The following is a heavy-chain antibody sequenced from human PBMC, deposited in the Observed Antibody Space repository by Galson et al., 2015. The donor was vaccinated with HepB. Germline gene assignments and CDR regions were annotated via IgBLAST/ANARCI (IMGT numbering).Heavy chain of an antibody. Sequence: SVKVSCKVSGYTLTDLSMHWVRQAPGKGLEWMGGFDPEDGETVYAQTFQGRVTMTEDPSTDTVYMELRSLTSEDTAVYYCVTDQRTSVTIPNNYYYAMDVWGQGTTVSVSS. J-gene: IGHJ6*02. CDR3: VTDQRTSVTIPNNYYYAMDV. V-gene: IGHV1-24*01. CDR1: GYTLTDLS. D-gene: IGHD4-17*01. CDR2: FDPEDGET.